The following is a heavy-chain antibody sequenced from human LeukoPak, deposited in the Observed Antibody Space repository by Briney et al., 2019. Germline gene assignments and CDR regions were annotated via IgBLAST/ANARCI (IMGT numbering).Heavy chain of an antibody. J-gene: IGHJ3*02. CDR1: GFTFRNAR. Sequence: PGGALRLSCAASGFTFRNARMSWLRQAPGKGVEWVGRIKSKTDGGHTVYAAPVKGRFTISRDDSNNTLYLQMNRLKTEDTAVYYCTPLGYCSSTSCYDAFDIWCQGTMVTVSS. V-gene: IGHV3-15*01. CDR3: TPLGYCSSTSCYDAFDI. D-gene: IGHD2-2*01. CDR2: IKSKTDGGHT.